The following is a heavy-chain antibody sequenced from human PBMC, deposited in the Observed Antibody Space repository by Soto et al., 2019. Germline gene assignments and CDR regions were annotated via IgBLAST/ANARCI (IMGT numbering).Heavy chain of an antibody. J-gene: IGHJ4*02. CDR2: IYYSGST. CDR1: GGSISSYY. Sequence: PSETLSLTCTVSGGSISSYYWSWIRQPPGRGLEWIGYIYYSGSTNYNPSLKSRVIISVDTSKNQFSLKLSSVTAADTAVYYCARRYGATFAYWGQGTLVTVSS. V-gene: IGHV4-59*01. CDR3: ARRYGATFAY. D-gene: IGHD1-26*01.